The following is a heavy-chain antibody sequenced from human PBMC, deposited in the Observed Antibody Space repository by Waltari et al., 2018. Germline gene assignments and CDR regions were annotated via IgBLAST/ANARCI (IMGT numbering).Heavy chain of an antibody. Sequence: QVQLQESGPGLVKPSETLSLTCTVSGGSLSSYHWSWIRQPAGKGLEWIGRIYTSGSTNYNPSLKSRVTMSVDTSKNQFSLKLSSVTTADTAVYYCARGGGSRNYYYYYMDVWGKGTTVTISS. J-gene: IGHJ6*03. CDR2: IYTSGST. CDR1: GGSLSSYH. V-gene: IGHV4-4*07. CDR3: ARGGGSRNYYYYYMDV. D-gene: IGHD2-15*01.